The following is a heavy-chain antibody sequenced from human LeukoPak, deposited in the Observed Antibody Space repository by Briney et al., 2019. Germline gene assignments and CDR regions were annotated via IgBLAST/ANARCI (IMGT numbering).Heavy chain of an antibody. CDR2: VYYSGST. Sequence: SETLSLTCTVSGGSISGYYWSWIRQPPGKGLEWIGYVYYSGSTNYNPSLKSRVTISIDKSKIQFSLKLTSVTAADTAVYYCARDYGDYGGWFDPWGQGTLVIVSS. J-gene: IGHJ5*02. CDR1: GGSISGYY. V-gene: IGHV4-59*12. D-gene: IGHD4-17*01. CDR3: ARDYGDYGGWFDP.